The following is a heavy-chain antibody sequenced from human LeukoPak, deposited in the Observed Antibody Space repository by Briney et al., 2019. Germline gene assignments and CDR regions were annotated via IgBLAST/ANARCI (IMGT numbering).Heavy chain of an antibody. Sequence: SETLSLTCAVYGGSFSGYYWSWIRQPPAKGLEWIGEINHSGSTNYNPSLKSRVTISVDTSKNQFSLKLSSVTAADTAVYYCARAPIVGATLYYYYGMDVWGQGTTVTVSS. V-gene: IGHV4-34*01. D-gene: IGHD1-26*01. CDR3: ARAPIVGATLYYYYGMDV. CDR2: INHSGST. J-gene: IGHJ6*02. CDR1: GGSFSGYY.